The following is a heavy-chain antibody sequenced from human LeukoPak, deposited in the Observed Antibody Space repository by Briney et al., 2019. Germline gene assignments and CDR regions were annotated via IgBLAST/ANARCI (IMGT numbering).Heavy chain of an antibody. J-gene: IGHJ4*02. Sequence: GASVKVSCKASGFHFASYGITWVRRAPGQGLEWMGWISVNNGNTHYAQSFQDRLTMTTDTSTSTAYLEVRSLRYDDTAIYYCQRITIFGVIIDFDYWGQGTLVTVSS. CDR2: ISVNNGNT. D-gene: IGHD3-3*01. CDR1: GFHFASYG. V-gene: IGHV1-18*01. CDR3: QRITIFGVIIDFDY.